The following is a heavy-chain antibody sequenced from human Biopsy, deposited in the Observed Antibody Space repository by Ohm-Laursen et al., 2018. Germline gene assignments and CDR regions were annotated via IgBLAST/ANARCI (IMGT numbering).Heavy chain of an antibody. CDR3: ARADPPLFYYGSGSSNWFDP. D-gene: IGHD3-10*01. J-gene: IGHJ5*02. CDR2: MNPDSGNT. V-gene: IGHV1-8*01. CDR1: GGTFNNYA. Sequence: SVKVSCKASGGTFNNYAISWVRQATGQGLEWMGWMNPDSGNTGYAQNFQGRVTMTRNTSISTAYMELSSLRSEDTAVYFCARADPPLFYYGSGSSNWFDPWGQGTLVTVSS.